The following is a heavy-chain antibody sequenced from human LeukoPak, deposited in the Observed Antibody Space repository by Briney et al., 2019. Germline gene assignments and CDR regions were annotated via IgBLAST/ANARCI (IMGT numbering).Heavy chain of an antibody. CDR1: GYSISSGYY. V-gene: IGHV4-38-2*02. CDR2: IYHSGST. CDR3: ARDGGYCSSTSCHNWFDP. Sequence: SETLSLTCTVSGYSISSGYYWGWIRQPPGKGLEWIGSIYHSGSTYYNPSLKSRVTISVDTSKNQFSLKLSSVTAADTAVYYCARDGGYCSSTSCHNWFDPWGQGTLVTISS. J-gene: IGHJ5*02. D-gene: IGHD2-2*01.